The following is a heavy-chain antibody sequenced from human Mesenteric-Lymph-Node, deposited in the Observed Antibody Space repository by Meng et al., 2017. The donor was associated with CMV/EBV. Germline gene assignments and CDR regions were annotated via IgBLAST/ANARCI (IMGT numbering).Heavy chain of an antibody. V-gene: IGHV3-33*06. CDR3: AKIGNDYDSSGYSNGDF. J-gene: IGHJ4*02. D-gene: IGHD3-22*01. Sequence: GESLRLSCAASGLTFSIYGMHWVRQAPGKGLEWVAVIWYDGSNKYYADSVEGRFTISRDNSKNTLYLQMNSLRAEDTAVYYCAKIGNDYDSSGYSNGDFWGQGTLVTVSS. CDR1: GLTFSIYG. CDR2: IWYDGSNK.